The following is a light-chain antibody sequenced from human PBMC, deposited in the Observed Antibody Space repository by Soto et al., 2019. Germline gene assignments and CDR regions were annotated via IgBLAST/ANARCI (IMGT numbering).Light chain of an antibody. Sequence: DIQMTQSPSSLSASVGDRVTITCRASKGISHYLAWYQQQPGKVHKLMIYVASTLQSGVPSRFSGSGSGTDFTLTISSLQPEDVATYYCQKYNSAPWTFGQGTKVEIK. CDR3: QKYNSAPWT. J-gene: IGKJ1*01. V-gene: IGKV1-27*01. CDR1: KGISHY. CDR2: VAS.